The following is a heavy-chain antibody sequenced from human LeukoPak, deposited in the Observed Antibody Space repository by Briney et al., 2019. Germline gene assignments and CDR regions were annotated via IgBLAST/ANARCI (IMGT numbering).Heavy chain of an antibody. Sequence: GGSLRLSCATSGFNFDRYTIHWVRQAPGKGLEWVSLAGWAGGTTFCSDSVRGRFTISRDNSRNTLYLQMFSLSTEDTAVYYCVKAGYYDSSGYYYYLDYWGQGTLVSVSS. CDR1: GFNFDRYT. CDR2: AGWAGGTT. D-gene: IGHD3-22*01. V-gene: IGHV3-43*01. CDR3: VKAGYYDSSGYYYYLDY. J-gene: IGHJ4*02.